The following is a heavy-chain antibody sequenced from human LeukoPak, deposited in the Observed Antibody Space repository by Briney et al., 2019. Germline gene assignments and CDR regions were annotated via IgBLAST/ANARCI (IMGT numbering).Heavy chain of an antibody. Sequence: GGSLRLSCAASGFSLSGYWMHWVRQAPGKGLVWVSRISPVGSGTTYADSVKGRFTISRDNAKNTLYLQMNSLRAEDTAVYYCARDNRAYDSSGYYYWLGVEGHDAFDIWGQGTMVTVSS. V-gene: IGHV3-74*03. CDR1: GFSLSGYW. CDR3: ARDNRAYDSSGYYYWLGVEGHDAFDI. J-gene: IGHJ3*02. D-gene: IGHD3-22*01. CDR2: ISPVGSGT.